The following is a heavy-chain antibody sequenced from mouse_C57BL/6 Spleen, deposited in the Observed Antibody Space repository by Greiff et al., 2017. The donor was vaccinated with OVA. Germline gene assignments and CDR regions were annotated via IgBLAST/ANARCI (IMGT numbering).Heavy chain of an antibody. D-gene: IGHD2-5*01. CDR3: ARWGSNYGYFDG. V-gene: IGHV1-42*01. CDR2: INPSTGGT. J-gene: IGHJ1*03. Sequence: EVQLQQSGPELVKPGASVKISCKASGYSFTGYYMNWVKQSPEKSLEWIGEINPSTGGTTYNQKFKAKATLTVDKSSSTAYMQLKSLTSEDSAVYYCARWGSNYGYFDGWGTGTTVTVSS. CDR1: GYSFTGYY.